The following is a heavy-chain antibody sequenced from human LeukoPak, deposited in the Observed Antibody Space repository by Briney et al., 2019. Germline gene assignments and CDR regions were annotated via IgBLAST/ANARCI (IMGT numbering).Heavy chain of an antibody. D-gene: IGHD4-17*01. J-gene: IGHJ4*02. CDR1: GFTFSSYT. V-gene: IGHV3-23*01. CDR2: ISHSGGST. Sequence: GGSLRLSCAASGFTFSSYTMSWVRQAPGKGLEWVSTISHSGGSTYYADSVKGRFIISRDNFKNTLSLQMNSLRAEDTAMYYCAKHDYGDPVGNFDYWGQGTLVTVSS. CDR3: AKHDYGDPVGNFDY.